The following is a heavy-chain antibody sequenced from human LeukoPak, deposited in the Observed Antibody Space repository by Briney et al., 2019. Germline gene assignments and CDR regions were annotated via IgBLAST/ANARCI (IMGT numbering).Heavy chain of an antibody. CDR3: ARETYSNGWYYFDY. CDR2: IRYDGSNK. D-gene: IGHD6-19*01. V-gene: IGHV3-30*02. J-gene: IGHJ4*02. Sequence: GGSLRLSCAASGFTFSSYGMHWVRQAPGKGLEWVAFIRYDGSNKYYADSVKGRFTISRDNSKNTLYLQMNGLRAEDAAVYYCARETYSNGWYYFDYWGQGTLVTVSS. CDR1: GFTFSSYG.